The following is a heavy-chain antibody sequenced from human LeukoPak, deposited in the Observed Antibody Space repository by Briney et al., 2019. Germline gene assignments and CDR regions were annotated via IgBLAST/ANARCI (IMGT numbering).Heavy chain of an antibody. D-gene: IGHD2/OR15-2a*01. Sequence: SETLSLTCTVSGGSISSGGYSWSWIRQPPGKGLEWIGYIYHSGSTYYNPSLKSRVTISVDTSKNQFSLKLSSVTAADTAVYYCARGTTRWDWFDPWGQGTLVTVSS. CDR1: GGSISSGGYS. CDR3: ARGTTRWDWFDP. V-gene: IGHV4-30-2*01. J-gene: IGHJ5*02. CDR2: IYHSGST.